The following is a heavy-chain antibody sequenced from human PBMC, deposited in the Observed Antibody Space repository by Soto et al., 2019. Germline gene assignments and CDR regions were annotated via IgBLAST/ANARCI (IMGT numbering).Heavy chain of an antibody. CDR2: IIPIFGTA. V-gene: IGHV1-69*13. J-gene: IGHJ6*02. CDR1: GGTFSSYA. Sequence: SVKVSCKASGGTFSSYAISWVRQAPGQGLEWMGGIIPIFGTANYAQKFQGRVTITADESTSTAYMELSSLRSEDTAVYYCAKVTRGVVPAASARVWFGEPNTVFLYSYYGMDVWGQGNTVTVSS. D-gene: IGHD2-2*01. CDR3: AKVTRGVVPAASARVWFGEPNTVFLYSYYGMDV.